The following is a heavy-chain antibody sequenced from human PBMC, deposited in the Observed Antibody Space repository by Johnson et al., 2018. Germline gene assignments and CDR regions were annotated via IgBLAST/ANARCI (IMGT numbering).Heavy chain of an antibody. CDR1: GFTFSDYG. V-gene: IGHV3-30*03. CDR3: ARSLSSYDTSGCTYYMDV. J-gene: IGHJ6*03. D-gene: IGHD3-22*01. Sequence: QVQLVESGGGVVQPGRSLRLSCAASGFTFSDYGIHWVRQAPGKGLAWVAVMSYDGRNKYHADPVKGRFPIARDNSKITLSLKMNSLRAEDTAVYYCARSLSSYDTSGCTYYMDVWGKGTTVTVSS. CDR2: MSYDGRNK.